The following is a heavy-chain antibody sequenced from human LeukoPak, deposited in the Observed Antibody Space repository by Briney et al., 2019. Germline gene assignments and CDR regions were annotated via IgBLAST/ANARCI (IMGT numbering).Heavy chain of an antibody. CDR3: AREGGYSYGSPDY. J-gene: IGHJ4*02. Sequence: GGSLRLSCAASGFTFSSYSMNRGRQAPGMGLEWVSYISSSSSTIYYADSVKGRFTISRDNAKNSLYLQMNSLRAEDTAVYYCAREGGYSYGSPDYWGQGTLVTVSS. D-gene: IGHD5-18*01. CDR1: GFTFSSYS. V-gene: IGHV3-48*01. CDR2: ISSSSSTI.